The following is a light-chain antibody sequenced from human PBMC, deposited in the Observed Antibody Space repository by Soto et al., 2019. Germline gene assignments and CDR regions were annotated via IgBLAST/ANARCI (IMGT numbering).Light chain of an antibody. V-gene: IGLV6-57*04. CDR1: SGSIASNY. J-gene: IGLJ2*01. CDR2: EDN. Sequence: NFMLTQPHSVSESPGKTVTISCTRSSGSIASNYVQWYQQRPGSAPTTVIYEDNQRPSGVPDRFSGSIDSSSNSASLTISGLKTEVEADYYCQSYDSSNLHVVFGGGTKLTVL. CDR3: QSYDSSNLHVV.